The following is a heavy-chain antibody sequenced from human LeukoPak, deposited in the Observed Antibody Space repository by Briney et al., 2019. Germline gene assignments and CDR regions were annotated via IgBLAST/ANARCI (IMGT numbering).Heavy chain of an antibody. J-gene: IGHJ4*02. Sequence: GGSLRLSCAASGFTFSSYAMSWVRQAPGKGLEWVSAISGSGGSTYYADSVKGRFTISRENSKNSLYLQMNTLRAEDTAVYYCARVYGSGIYYKTYWGQGTLVTVSS. CDR1: GFTFSSYA. V-gene: IGHV3-23*01. D-gene: IGHD3-10*01. CDR3: ARVYGSGIYYKTY. CDR2: ISGSGGST.